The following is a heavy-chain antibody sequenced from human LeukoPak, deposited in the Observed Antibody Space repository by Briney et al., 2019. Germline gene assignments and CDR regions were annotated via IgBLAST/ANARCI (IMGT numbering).Heavy chain of an antibody. J-gene: IGHJ3*02. CDR3: ARDPKDFWSGYLGAFAI. V-gene: IGHV3-11*01. CDR1: GCPFRDYY. Sequence: PGGSLTLSCAASGCPFRDYYMSWIRQAPGKGLEWVSYISSIGSMIFYADSVKGRCTISRDNAKNSLYLQMNSLRDEDTGVYYCARDPKDFWSGYLGAFAICGEGRMVTAYS. D-gene: IGHD3-3*01. CDR2: ISSIGSMI.